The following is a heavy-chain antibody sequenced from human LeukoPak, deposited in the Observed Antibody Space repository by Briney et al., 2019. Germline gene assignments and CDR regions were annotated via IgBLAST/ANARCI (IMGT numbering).Heavy chain of an antibody. J-gene: IGHJ6*02. D-gene: IGHD6-19*01. CDR3: ARDKYSSGWNLRDYGMDV. CDR2: INPSGGST. V-gene: IGHV1-46*01. CDR1: GYSFTSYY. Sequence: GASVKVSCKASGYSFTSYYMHWVRQAPGQGLEWMGLINPSGGSTSYAQRFQGRVTMTRDTSTSTVYMELSSLRSEDTAVYYCARDKYSSGWNLRDYGMDVWGQGTTVTVSS.